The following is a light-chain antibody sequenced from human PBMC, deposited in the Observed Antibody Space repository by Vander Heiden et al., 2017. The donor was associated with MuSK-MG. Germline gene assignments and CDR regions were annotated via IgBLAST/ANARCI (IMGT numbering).Light chain of an antibody. CDR1: QGISNY. V-gene: IGKV1-27*01. CDR2: AAS. Sequence: DIQMTQSPSSLSASVGDRVTITCRASQGISNYLAWYQQKPGKGPKLLIYAASTLQSEAPSRFSGSGCWTDFALTISSRQPEDVTTYYCQNYNSAPPSTFGHGTKVDIK. J-gene: IGKJ3*01. CDR3: QNYNSAPPST.